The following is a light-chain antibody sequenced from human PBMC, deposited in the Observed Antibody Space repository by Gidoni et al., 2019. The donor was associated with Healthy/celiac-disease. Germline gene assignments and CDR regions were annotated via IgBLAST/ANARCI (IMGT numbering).Light chain of an antibody. V-gene: IGKV4-1*01. CDR2: WAS. Sequence: DIVMTQSPDSLAVSLGERATSNCKSSQSVLYSSNNKNYLAWYQQKPGQPPKLLIYWASTRESGVPDRFSGSGSGTDFTLTISSLQAEDVAVYYCQQYYSTPPYTFXQXTKLEIK. CDR1: QSVLYSSNNKNY. CDR3: QQYYSTPPYT. J-gene: IGKJ2*01.